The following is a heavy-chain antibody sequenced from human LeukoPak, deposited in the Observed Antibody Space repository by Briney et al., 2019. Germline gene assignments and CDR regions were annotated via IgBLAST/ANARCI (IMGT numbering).Heavy chain of an antibody. D-gene: IGHD3-16*01. CDR2: ISWNSGST. J-gene: IGHJ4*02. V-gene: IGHV3-9*01. Sequence: PGGSLRLSCAASGFTFDDYAMHWVRQAPGKGLEWVSGISWNSGSTAYADSVKGRFTISRDNAKNTLYLQMNSLRAEDTAVYYCARVRGGNWGQGTLVTVSS. CDR1: GFTFDDYA. CDR3: ARVRGGN.